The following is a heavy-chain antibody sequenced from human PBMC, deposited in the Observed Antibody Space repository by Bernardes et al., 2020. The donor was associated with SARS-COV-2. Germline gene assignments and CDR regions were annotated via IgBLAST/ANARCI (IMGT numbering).Heavy chain of an antibody. D-gene: IGHD3-16*01. CDR3: AKGGDRYYFDS. V-gene: IGHV3-23*01. CDR1: GFPFSSYA. Sequence: GGSLRLSCAASGFPFSSYALTWVRQAPGKGLEWVSAISGSGGVTYYADSVKGRLTISRDNSKSTLYLQMNSLRAEDTAIYYCAKGGDRYYFDSWGQGTLVTVSS. J-gene: IGHJ4*02. CDR2: ISGSGGVT.